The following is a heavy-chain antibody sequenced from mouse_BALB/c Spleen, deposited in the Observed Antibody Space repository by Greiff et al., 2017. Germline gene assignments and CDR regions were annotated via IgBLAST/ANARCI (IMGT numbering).Heavy chain of an antibody. CDR3: ARDGGKDWYFDV. CDR2: ISYSGST. CDR1: GDSITSGY. J-gene: IGHJ1*01. Sequence: EVQLQESGPSLVKPSQTLSLTCSVTGDSITSGYWNWIRKFPGNKLEYMGYISYSGSTYYNPSLKSRISITRDTSKNQYYLQLNSVTTEDTSTYYCARDGGKDWYFDVWGAGTTVTVSS. V-gene: IGHV3-8*02. D-gene: IGHD1-1*02.